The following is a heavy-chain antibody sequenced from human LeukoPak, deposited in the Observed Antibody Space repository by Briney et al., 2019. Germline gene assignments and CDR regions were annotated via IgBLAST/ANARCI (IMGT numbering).Heavy chain of an antibody. D-gene: IGHD7-27*01. CDR3: ARELVSLGTGYFDL. Sequence: GGSLRLSCEASRFTFGTYGMTWVRQAPGKGLEWVSGITGSSTWTYYADSVRGRFTISRDNSKNTLHLQMNNLTADDTAIYYCARELVSLGTGYFDLWGRGTLVTVSS. J-gene: IGHJ2*01. CDR2: ITGSSTWT. V-gene: IGHV3-23*01. CDR1: RFTFGTYG.